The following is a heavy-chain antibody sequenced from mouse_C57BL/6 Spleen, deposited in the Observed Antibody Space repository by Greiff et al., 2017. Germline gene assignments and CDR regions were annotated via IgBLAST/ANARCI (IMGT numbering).Heavy chain of an antibody. CDR3: ARYYYYGSRHFDY. CDR1: GFTFTDYY. J-gene: IGHJ2*01. V-gene: IGHV7-3*01. CDR2: IRNKANGYTT. D-gene: IGHD1-1*01. Sequence: EVQLQESGGGLVQPGGSLSLSCAASGFTFTDYYMSWVRQPPGKALEWLGFIRNKANGYTTEYSASVKGRFTISRDNSQSILYLQMNALRAEDSATYYCARYYYYGSRHFDYWGQGTTLTVSS.